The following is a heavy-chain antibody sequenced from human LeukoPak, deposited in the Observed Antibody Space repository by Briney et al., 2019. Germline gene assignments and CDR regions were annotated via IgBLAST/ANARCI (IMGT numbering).Heavy chain of an antibody. CDR2: IYYSGST. Sequence: PSETLSLTCTVSGGSISSYYWSWIRQPPGKGLEWIGYIYYSGSTNYNPSLKSRVTISVDTSKNQFSLKLSSVTAADTAVYYCARSLLGDYYDTSGYYFDYWGQGALVTVSS. J-gene: IGHJ4*02. CDR3: ARSLLGDYYDTSGYYFDY. D-gene: IGHD3-22*01. V-gene: IGHV4-59*12. CDR1: GGSISSYY.